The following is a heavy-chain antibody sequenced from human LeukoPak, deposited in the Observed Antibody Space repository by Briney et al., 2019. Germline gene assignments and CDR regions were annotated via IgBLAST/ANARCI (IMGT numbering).Heavy chain of an antibody. D-gene: IGHD6-13*01. CDR2: IFSGGST. V-gene: IGHV3-53*01. CDR3: AAWRGSNWFDY. CDR1: GFTFSSYS. J-gene: IGHJ4*02. Sequence: PGGSLRVSCAVSGFTFSSYSMNWVRQAPGKGLEWVSVIFSGGSTNYANSMKGRFTISRDNSKNTLYLQMNSLRGEDTAVYYCAAWRGSNWFDYWGQGTQVTVSS.